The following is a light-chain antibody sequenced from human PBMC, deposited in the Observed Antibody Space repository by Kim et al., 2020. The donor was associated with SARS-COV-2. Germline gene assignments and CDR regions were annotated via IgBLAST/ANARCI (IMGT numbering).Light chain of an antibody. V-gene: IGLV6-57*04. CDR1: SGSIASNY. Sequence: NFMLTQPHSVSESPGKTVTISCTRSSGSIASNYVQWYQQRPGSAPTTVIYEDNQRPSGVPDRFSGSIDSSSNSASLTISGLKTEDEVDYYCQSYDSSGPWVFGGGTQLTVL. CDR2: EDN. CDR3: QSYDSSGPWV. J-gene: IGLJ3*02.